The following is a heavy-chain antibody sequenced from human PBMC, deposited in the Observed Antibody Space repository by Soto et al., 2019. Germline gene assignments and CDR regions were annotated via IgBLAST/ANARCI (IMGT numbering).Heavy chain of an antibody. J-gene: IGHJ3*02. CDR3: ARDSAHFDWLLGGVGAFDI. Sequence: QVQLQESGPGLVKPSGTLSLTCAVSSGSISSSNWWSWVRQPPGKGLEWIGEIYHSGSTNYNPSLKSRVTISVDKSKNQFSLKLSSVTAADTAVYYCARDSAHFDWLLGGVGAFDIWGQGTMVTVSS. CDR1: SGSISSSNW. D-gene: IGHD3-9*01. V-gene: IGHV4-4*02. CDR2: IYHSGST.